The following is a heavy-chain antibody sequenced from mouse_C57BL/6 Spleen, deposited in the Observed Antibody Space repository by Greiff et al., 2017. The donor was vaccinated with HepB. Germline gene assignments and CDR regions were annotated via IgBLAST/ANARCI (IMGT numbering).Heavy chain of an antibody. V-gene: IGHV1-55*01. CDR1: GYTFTSYW. J-gene: IGHJ4*01. CDR2: IYPGSGST. CDR3: ARAVHGAMDY. Sequence: QEQLKQPGAELVKPGASVKMSCKASGYTFTSYWITWVKQRPGQGLEWIGDIYPGSGSTNYNEKFKSKATLTVDTSSSTAYMQLSSLTSEDSAVYYCARAVHGAMDYWGQGTSVTVSS.